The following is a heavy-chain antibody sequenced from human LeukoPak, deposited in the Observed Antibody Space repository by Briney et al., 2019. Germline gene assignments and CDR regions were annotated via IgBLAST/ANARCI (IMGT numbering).Heavy chain of an antibody. CDR3: ARASVRKHAFDI. Sequence: PGRSLRLSCAASGFTFSSYGMHWVRQAPGKGLEWVAVIWYDGSNKYYADSVKGRFTISRDNSKNTLYLQMNSLRAEDTAVYYCARASVRKHAFDIWGQGTMVTVSS. CDR2: IWYDGSNK. D-gene: IGHD1-1*01. V-gene: IGHV3-30*19. CDR1: GFTFSSYG. J-gene: IGHJ3*02.